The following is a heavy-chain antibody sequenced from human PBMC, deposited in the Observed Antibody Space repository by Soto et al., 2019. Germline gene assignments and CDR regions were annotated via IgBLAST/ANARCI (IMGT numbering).Heavy chain of an antibody. CDR1: GGSISSYY. J-gene: IGHJ4*02. CDR3: ARSGYSYGYPDY. D-gene: IGHD5-18*01. Sequence: PSETLSLTYTVSGGSISSYYWSWIRQPPGKGLEWIGYIYYSGSTNYNPSLKSRVTISVDTSKNQFSLKLSSVTAADTAVYYCARSGYSYGYPDYWGQGTLVTVSS. CDR2: IYYSGST. V-gene: IGHV4-59*01.